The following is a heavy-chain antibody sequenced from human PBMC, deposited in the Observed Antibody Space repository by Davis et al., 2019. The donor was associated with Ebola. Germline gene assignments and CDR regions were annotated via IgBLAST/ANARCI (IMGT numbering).Heavy chain of an antibody. D-gene: IGHD3-22*01. Sequence: LRLSCAVSGAFVSSGGYSWIWIRQSPGKGLEWIGYYYYTGSTYYSPSLRSRVTISVDTSKNLFSLKLTSVTAADTAVYSCARGDSYYDPSGYYAGPEAPDHWGQGTLVSVSS. V-gene: IGHV4-30-4*07. CDR1: GAFVSSGGYS. CDR2: YYYTGST. J-gene: IGHJ4*02. CDR3: ARGDSYYDPSGYYAGPEAPDH.